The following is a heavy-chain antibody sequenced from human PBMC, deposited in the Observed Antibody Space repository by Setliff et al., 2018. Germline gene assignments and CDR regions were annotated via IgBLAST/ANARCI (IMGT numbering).Heavy chain of an antibody. J-gene: IGHJ5*02. CDR1: GFTFDDYA. V-gene: IGHV3-48*03. D-gene: IGHD3-22*01. Sequence: PGGSLRLSCVASGFTFDDYAMSWVRQAPGKGLEWVSYISSSSTTIYYADSVKGRFTISRDNATNSLYLQMNSLRAEDTAVYYCARGNFYYFDRTGRGPNWFDPWGQGTLVTVSS. CDR3: ARGNFYYFDRTGRGPNWFDP. CDR2: ISSSSTTI.